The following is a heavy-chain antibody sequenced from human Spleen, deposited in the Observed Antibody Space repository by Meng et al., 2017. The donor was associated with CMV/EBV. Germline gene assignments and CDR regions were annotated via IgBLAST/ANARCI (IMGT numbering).Heavy chain of an antibody. CDR3: ARAQVYYFDS. Sequence: GESLKISCAVSGFNFSSYSMNWVRQAPGKGLEWISYINSRGTTKYHADSVRGRFTISRDSAKNSLFLQMSSLRAEDTAVYYCARAQVYYFDSWGQGTLVTVSS. CDR2: INSRGTTK. CDR1: GFNFSSYS. V-gene: IGHV3-48*04. D-gene: IGHD2-8*01. J-gene: IGHJ4*02.